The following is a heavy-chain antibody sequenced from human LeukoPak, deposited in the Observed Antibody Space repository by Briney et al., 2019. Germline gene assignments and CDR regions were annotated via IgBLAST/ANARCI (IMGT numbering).Heavy chain of an antibody. CDR2: ISSSSSTI. J-gene: IGHJ4*02. Sequence: PGGSLRLSCAASGFTFSSYSMNRVRQAPGKGLEWVSYISSSSSTIYYADTVKGRFTISRDNAKNSLYLQMNSLRAEDTAVYYCARGVDTAMVDFDYWGQGTLVTVSS. V-gene: IGHV3-48*01. CDR1: GFTFSSYS. CDR3: ARGVDTAMVDFDY. D-gene: IGHD5-18*01.